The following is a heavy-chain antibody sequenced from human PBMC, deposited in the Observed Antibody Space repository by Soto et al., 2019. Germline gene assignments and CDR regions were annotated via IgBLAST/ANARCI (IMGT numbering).Heavy chain of an antibody. CDR3: ARGQNYRGYCSGGSCPTKDYYYGMDV. D-gene: IGHD2-15*01. CDR2: TIPIFGTA. Sequence: SVKVSCKASGGTFSSYAITWVRQAPGQGLEWMGGTIPIFGTANYAQKFQGRVTITADESTSTAYMDLSSLRSEDTAVYYCARGQNYRGYCSGGSCPTKDYYYGMDVWGQGTTVTVSS. V-gene: IGHV1-69*13. CDR1: GGTFSSYA. J-gene: IGHJ6*02.